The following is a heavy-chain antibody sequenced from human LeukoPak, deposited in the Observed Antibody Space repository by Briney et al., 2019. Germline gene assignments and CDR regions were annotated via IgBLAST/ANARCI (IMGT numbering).Heavy chain of an antibody. CDR3: ARYRIGEEIGP. V-gene: IGHV6-1*01. Sequence: QTLSLTCAISGDSVSSNIATWMWLRQSPSRGLEWLGRTYYRSKWYNDNAVSVKSRITINPDTSKNQFSLQLNSVTPEDTAVYYCARYRIGEEIGPWGQGTLVTVSS. J-gene: IGHJ5*02. D-gene: IGHD5-24*01. CDR2: TYYRSKWYN. CDR1: GDSVSSNIAT.